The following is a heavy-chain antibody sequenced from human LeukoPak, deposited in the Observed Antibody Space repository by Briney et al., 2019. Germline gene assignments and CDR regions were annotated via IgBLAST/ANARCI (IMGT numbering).Heavy chain of an antibody. Sequence: SETLSLTCAVYGGSFSGYYWSWIRQPPGKGLEWIGEINHGGSTNYNPSLKSRVTISVDTSKKQFSLKLSSVTAADTAVYYCAGIMRGVIVDYYYGLDVWGQGTTVTVSS. J-gene: IGHJ6*02. CDR3: AGIMRGVIVDYYYGLDV. V-gene: IGHV4-34*01. CDR1: GGSFSGYY. D-gene: IGHD3-22*01. CDR2: INHGGST.